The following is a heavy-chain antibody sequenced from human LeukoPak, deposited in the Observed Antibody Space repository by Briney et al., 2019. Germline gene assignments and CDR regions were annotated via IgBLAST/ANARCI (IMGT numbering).Heavy chain of an antibody. V-gene: IGHV4-39*01. Sequence: SETLSLTCTVSGGSISSSSYYWGWIRQPPGKGLEWIGSIYYSGSTYYNPSLKSRVTTSVDTSKNQFSLKLSSVTAADTAVYYCARPGYSSGWYVYWGQGTLVTVSS. CDR2: IYYSGST. CDR3: ARPGYSSGWYVY. CDR1: GGSISSSSYY. D-gene: IGHD6-19*01. J-gene: IGHJ4*02.